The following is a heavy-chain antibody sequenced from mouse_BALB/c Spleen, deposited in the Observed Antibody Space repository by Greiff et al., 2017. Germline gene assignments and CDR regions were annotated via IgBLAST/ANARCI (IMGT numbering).Heavy chain of an antibody. V-gene: IGHV1-14*01. Sequence: VQLQQSGPELVKPGASVKMSCKASGYTFTSYVMHWVKQKPGQGLEWIGYINPYNDGTKYNEKFKGKATLTSDKSSSTAYMELSSLTSEDSAVYYCARELRLRHYYAMDYWGQGTSVTVSA. CDR3: ARELRLRHYYAMDY. D-gene: IGHD1-2*01. J-gene: IGHJ4*01. CDR2: INPYNDGT. CDR1: GYTFTSYV.